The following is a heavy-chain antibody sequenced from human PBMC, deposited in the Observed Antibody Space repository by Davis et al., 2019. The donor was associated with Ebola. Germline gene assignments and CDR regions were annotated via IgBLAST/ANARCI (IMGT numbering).Heavy chain of an antibody. CDR1: GGSISSSNW. CDR2: IYHSGST. V-gene: IGHV4-4*02. J-gene: IGHJ4*02. D-gene: IGHD4-11*01. CDR3: ARYSPQNPKFLDY. Sequence: SETLSLTCAVSGGSISSSNWWSWVRQPPGKGLEWIGEIYHSGSTNYNPSVKSRVTISVDASKNQFSLKLSSVTATDTAMYYCARYSPQNPKFLDYWGQGVLVTVSS.